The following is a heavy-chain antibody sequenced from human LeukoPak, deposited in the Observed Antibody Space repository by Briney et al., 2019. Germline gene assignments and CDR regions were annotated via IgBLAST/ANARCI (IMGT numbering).Heavy chain of an antibody. V-gene: IGHV4-31*03. CDR3: ARVSRGDYSRVDY. CDR2: IYYSGTT. Sequence: KPSETLSLTCTVSGGSISSGGYYWSWIRRHSGKGLEWIGYIYYSGTTYYNPSLKSRLTISVDTSKNQFSLKLSSVTAADTAVYYCARVSRGDYSRVDYWGQGTLVTVSS. D-gene: IGHD4-17*01. J-gene: IGHJ4*02. CDR1: GGSISSGGYY.